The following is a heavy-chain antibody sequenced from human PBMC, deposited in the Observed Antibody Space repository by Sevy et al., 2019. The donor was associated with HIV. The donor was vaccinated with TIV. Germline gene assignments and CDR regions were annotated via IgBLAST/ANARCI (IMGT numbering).Heavy chain of an antibody. CDR1: GGTFSSYA. CDR2: IIPIFGTA. CDR3: ARGTEGIAAAGTPGHYGMDV. Sequence: ASLKVSCKASGGTFSSYAISWVRQAPGQGLEWMGGIIPIFGTANYAQKFQGRVTITADESTSTAYMELSSLRSEDTAVYYCARGTEGIAAAGTPGHYGMDVWGQGTTVTVSS. J-gene: IGHJ6*02. D-gene: IGHD6-13*01. V-gene: IGHV1-69*13.